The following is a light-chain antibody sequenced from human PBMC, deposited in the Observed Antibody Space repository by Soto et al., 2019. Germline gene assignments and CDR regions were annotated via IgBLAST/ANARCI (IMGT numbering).Light chain of an antibody. CDR3: LQVANFPRT. CDR2: AAT. V-gene: IGKV1-12*01. J-gene: IGKJ1*01. CDR1: QAINSR. Sequence: DIPMTQSPSSVSASVGDTVTITCRASQAINSRLALFQQQPGKPPKYVIQAATMLQSSFPSRFAGSGSGRDFKLTIHTLQPEDSATYYCLQVANFPRTFGQGTKVE.